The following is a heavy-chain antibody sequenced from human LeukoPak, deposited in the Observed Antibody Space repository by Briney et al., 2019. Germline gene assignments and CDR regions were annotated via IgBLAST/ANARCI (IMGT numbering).Heavy chain of an antibody. V-gene: IGHV3-48*03. Sequence: GALRLSCAASGFTFSSYEMNWVRQAPGKGLEWVSYISTSGSPIYYADSVKGRFTISRDNAKNSLYLQMNSLRAEDTAVYYCARDLGYCTSTSCYSLYGMDVWGKGTTVTVSS. CDR1: GFTFSSYE. CDR2: ISTSGSPI. J-gene: IGHJ6*04. CDR3: ARDLGYCTSTSCYSLYGMDV. D-gene: IGHD2-2*02.